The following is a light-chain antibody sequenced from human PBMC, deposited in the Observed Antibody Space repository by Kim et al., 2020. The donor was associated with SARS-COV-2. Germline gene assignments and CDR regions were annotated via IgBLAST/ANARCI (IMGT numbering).Light chain of an antibody. CDR1: KGITTA. CDR3: QKFNNYPLT. V-gene: IGKV1D-13*01. Sequence: ASVGARVTITCRASKGITTALAWYQQKPGKAPNLLIYAGLRLGSGVPSTFSGSGSGTDFTLTISILQPEDFATDYCQKFNNYPLTFGGGTKVEIK. J-gene: IGKJ4*01. CDR2: AGL.